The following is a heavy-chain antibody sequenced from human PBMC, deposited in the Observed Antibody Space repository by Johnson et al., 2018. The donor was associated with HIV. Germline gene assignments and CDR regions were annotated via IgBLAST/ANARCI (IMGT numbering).Heavy chain of an antibody. CDR2: IYSGGRT. D-gene: IGHD1-26*01. CDR1: GFTVSSNY. CDR3: AKDLFTEREDDVFDI. V-gene: IGHV3-66*01. J-gene: IGHJ3*02. Sequence: VLLVESGGGLVQSGGSLRLSCAASGFTVSSNYMSWVRQAPGKGLEWVSVIYSGGRTYYADSVKGRFTISRDNSKNTLYLQMNSLRAEDTAVYYCAKDLFTEREDDVFDIWGQGTMVTVSS.